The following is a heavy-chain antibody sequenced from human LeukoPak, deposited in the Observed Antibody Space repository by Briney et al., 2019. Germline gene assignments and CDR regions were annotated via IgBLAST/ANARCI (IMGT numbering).Heavy chain of an antibody. CDR1: GGTFSSYA. Sequence: SVKVSCKASGGTFSSYAISWVRQAPGQGLEWMGRIIPILGIANYAQKFQGRVTITADKSTSTAYMELSSLRSEDTAVYYCARGALGWGAFDIWGQGTMVTVSS. CDR2: IIPILGIA. V-gene: IGHV1-69*04. D-gene: IGHD7-27*01. CDR3: ARGALGWGAFDI. J-gene: IGHJ3*02.